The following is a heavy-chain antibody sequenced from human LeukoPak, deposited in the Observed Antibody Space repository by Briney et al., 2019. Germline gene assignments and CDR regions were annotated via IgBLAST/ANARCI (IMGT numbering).Heavy chain of an antibody. CDR2: IYPGDSDT. J-gene: IGHJ3*02. Sequence: GESLKISCKGSGYSFTSYWIGWVRQMPGKGLEWMGIIYPGDSDTRYNPSFQGQVTISADKSISTAYLQWSSLKASDTAMYYCARHYSSSWYTLIAVRSGAAFDAFDIWGQGTMVTVSS. CDR3: ARHYSSSWYTLIAVRSGAAFDAFDI. CDR1: GYSFTSYW. D-gene: IGHD6-13*01. V-gene: IGHV5-51*01.